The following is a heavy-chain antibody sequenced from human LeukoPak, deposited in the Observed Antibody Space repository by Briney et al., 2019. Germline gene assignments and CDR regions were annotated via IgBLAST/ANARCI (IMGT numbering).Heavy chain of an antibody. V-gene: IGHV3-74*01. CDR3: VREMATADLDY. J-gene: IGHJ4*02. Sequence: GGSLRLSCEASGFTFNNYFMHWVRQVTVKGLGWVSHISSDGRSTYADSVKGRFTISRDNAKNTLYLQMSSLRAEDTAVYYCVREMATADLDYWGQGILVTVSS. CDR1: GFTFNNYF. CDR2: ISSDGRST. D-gene: IGHD5-24*01.